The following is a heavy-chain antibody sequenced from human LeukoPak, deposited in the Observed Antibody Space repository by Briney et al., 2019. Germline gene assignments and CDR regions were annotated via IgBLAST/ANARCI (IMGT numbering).Heavy chain of an antibody. CDR2: INPNNGGT. CDR3: ARDPGRYFDY. J-gene: IGHJ4*02. CDR1: GYIFTAYY. V-gene: IGHV1-2*02. Sequence: ASVKVSCKASGYIFTAYYMHWVRQAPGQGLEGMGWINPNNGGTNYAQKFQGRVTMTRATSISTAYMELRRLRSDDTAVYYCARDPGRYFDYWGQGTLVTVSS.